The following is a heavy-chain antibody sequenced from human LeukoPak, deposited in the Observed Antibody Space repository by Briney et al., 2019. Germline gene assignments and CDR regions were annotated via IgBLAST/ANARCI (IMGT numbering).Heavy chain of an antibody. J-gene: IGHJ4*02. CDR2: SNI. D-gene: IGHD4-23*01. Sequence: SNIRDRPSFQGQVTSSADKSTNTAFLQWSSLKASDTAMYYCARYGGRTLQNSCFDYWGQGTLVTVSS. CDR3: ARYGGRTLQNSCFDY. V-gene: IGHV5-51*01.